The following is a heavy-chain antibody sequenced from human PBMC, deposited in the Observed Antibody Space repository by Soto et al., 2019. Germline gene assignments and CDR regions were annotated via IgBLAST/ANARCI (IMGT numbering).Heavy chain of an antibody. CDR1: GGSISSSSYY. V-gene: IGHV4-39*01. J-gene: IGHJ4*02. D-gene: IGHD3-10*01. CDR2: IYYSGST. CDR3: ARRSSYGSGTGDFDY. Sequence: QLQLQESGPGLVKPSETLSLTCTVSGGSISSSSYYWGWIRQPPGKGLEWIGSIYYSGSTYYNPSLKSRVTISVDTSKNQFSLKLSSVTAADTAVYYCARRSSYGSGTGDFDYWGQGTLVTVSS.